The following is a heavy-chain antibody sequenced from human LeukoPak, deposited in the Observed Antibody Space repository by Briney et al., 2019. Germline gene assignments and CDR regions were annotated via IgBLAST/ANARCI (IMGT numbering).Heavy chain of an antibody. CDR2: ISYDGSSK. CDR3: AREGLGIAVAGRGNWFDP. V-gene: IGHV3-30*03. CDR1: GFTFSSHS. Sequence: GSLRLSCAASGFTFSSHSMNWVRRAPGKGLEWVAVISYDGSSKYHTDSEKGRFPISRDNSKNTLYLQMNSLRAEDTAVYYCAREGLGIAVAGRGNWFDPWGQGTLVTVSS. J-gene: IGHJ5*02. D-gene: IGHD6-19*01.